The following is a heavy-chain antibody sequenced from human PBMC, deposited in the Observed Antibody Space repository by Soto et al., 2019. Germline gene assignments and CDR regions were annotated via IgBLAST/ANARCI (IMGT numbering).Heavy chain of an antibody. D-gene: IGHD2-15*01. V-gene: IGHV3-30*18. CDR2: ISYDGSNK. CDR3: AKGPGYCSGGSCYDY. J-gene: IGHJ4*02. Sequence: GGSLRLSCAASGFTFSSYGMHWVRQAPGKGLEWVAVISYDGSNKYYADSVKGRFTISRDNSKNTLYLQMNSLRTEDTAVYYCAKGPGYCSGGSCYDYWGQGTLVTVSS. CDR1: GFTFSSYG.